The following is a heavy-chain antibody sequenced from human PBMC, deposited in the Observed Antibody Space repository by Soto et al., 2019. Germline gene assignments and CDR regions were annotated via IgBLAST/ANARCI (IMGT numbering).Heavy chain of an antibody. D-gene: IGHD3-3*01. Sequence: SQTLSLTCAISGDSVSSNSAAWNWIRQSPSRGLEWLGRTYYRSKWYNDYAVSVKSRITINPDTSKNQLSLQLNSLTPEDTAVYYCVRERVVIYVGKVENYNDDKSMDVSGQGTTVTVSS. V-gene: IGHV6-1*01. CDR1: GDSVSSNSAA. J-gene: IGHJ6*02. CDR2: TYYRSKWYN. CDR3: VRERVVIYVGKVENYNDDKSMDV.